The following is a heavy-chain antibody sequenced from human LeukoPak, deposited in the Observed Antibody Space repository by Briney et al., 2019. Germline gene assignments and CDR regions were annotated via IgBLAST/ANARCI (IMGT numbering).Heavy chain of an antibody. D-gene: IGHD3-22*01. Sequence: QSGGSLRLSCAASGFTFDDYAMHWVRQAPGKGLEWVLGISWDSGSIRYADSVKGRFTISRDNDKNSLYLQMNSLRAEDTALYDCARGKDSSGYYSFDYWGQGTLVTVSS. CDR2: ISWDSGSI. V-gene: IGHV3-9*01. CDR1: GFTFDDYA. CDR3: ARGKDSSGYYSFDY. J-gene: IGHJ4*02.